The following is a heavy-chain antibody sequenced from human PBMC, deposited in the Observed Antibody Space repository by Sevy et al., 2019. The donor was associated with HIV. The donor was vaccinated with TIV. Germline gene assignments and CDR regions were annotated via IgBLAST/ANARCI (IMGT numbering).Heavy chain of an antibody. Sequence: GESLKISCAASGFTFSSYWMSWVRQAPGKGLEWVANIKQDGSEKYYVDSVKGRFTISRDNAKNSLYLQMNSLRAEDTAVYYCGGGVWSGYYKPPYYYGMYVWGQGTTVTVSS. D-gene: IGHD3-3*01. CDR1: GFTFSSYW. CDR3: GGGVWSGYYKPPYYYGMYV. V-gene: IGHV3-7*01. J-gene: IGHJ6*02. CDR2: IKQDGSEK.